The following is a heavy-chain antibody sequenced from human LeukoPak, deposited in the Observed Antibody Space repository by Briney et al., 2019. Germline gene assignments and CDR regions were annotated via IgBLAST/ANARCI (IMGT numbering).Heavy chain of an antibody. Sequence: GTSLRLSCASSGIPFSRFGMHWVRQAPGKGLEWVAVISYDGSNKYYADSVKGRFTISRDNPKNTVYLQMNSLRAEDTAVYYCAKDRDGTTFDNWGQGTLVTVSS. CDR2: ISYDGSNK. J-gene: IGHJ4*02. CDR1: GIPFSRFG. CDR3: AKDRDGTTFDN. D-gene: IGHD1-7*01. V-gene: IGHV3-30*18.